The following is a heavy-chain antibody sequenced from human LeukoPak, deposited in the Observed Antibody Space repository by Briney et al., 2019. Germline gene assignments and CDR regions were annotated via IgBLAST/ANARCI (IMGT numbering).Heavy chain of an antibody. CDR2: ISSSSSYI. V-gene: IGHV3-21*01. J-gene: IGHJ1*01. D-gene: IGHD1-7*01. CDR1: GFTFSSYS. Sequence: KPGGSLRLSCAASGFTFSSYSMNWVRQAPGKGLEWVSSISSSSSYIYYADSVKGRFTISRDNAKNSLYLQMNSLRAEDMAVYYSASLGRDGVELSTGYGGQPRLVTVSS. CDR3: ASLGRDGVELSTGY.